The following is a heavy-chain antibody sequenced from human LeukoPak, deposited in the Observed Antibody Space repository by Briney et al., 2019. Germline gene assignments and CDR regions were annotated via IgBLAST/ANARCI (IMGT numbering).Heavy chain of an antibody. J-gene: IGHJ4*02. V-gene: IGHV4-59*01. CDR3: ARGGDILTGYRTAVDYFDY. D-gene: IGHD3-9*01. Sequence: SETLSLTCTVSGGSISSYYWSWIRQPPGKGLEWIGYIYYSASTNYNPSLKSRVTISVDTSKNQFSLKLSSVTAADTTVYYCARGGDILTGYRTAVDYFDYWGQGTLVTVSS. CDR2: IYYSAST. CDR1: GGSISSYY.